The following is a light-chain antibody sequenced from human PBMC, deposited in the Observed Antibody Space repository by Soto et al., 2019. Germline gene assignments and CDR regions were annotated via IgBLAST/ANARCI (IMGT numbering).Light chain of an antibody. J-gene: IGLJ1*01. CDR1: SSDVGGYNY. CDR3: SSYTSSRLL. V-gene: IGLV2-14*01. CDR2: EVS. Sequence: QSALTQPASVSGSPGQSITISCTGTSSDVGGYNYVSWYQQHPGKAPKLMIYEVSNRPSGVSNRFSGSKSGNTASLTISGLQAEDEADYYCSSYTSSRLLFGTGTKVTVL.